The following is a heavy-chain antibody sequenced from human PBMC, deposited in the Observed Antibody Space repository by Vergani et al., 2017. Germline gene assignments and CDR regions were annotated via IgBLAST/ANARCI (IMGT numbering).Heavy chain of an antibody. CDR3: ARGAGGDYVSSFDY. Sequence: QVQLVESGGGVVQPGRSLRLSCAASGFTFSSYAMHWVRQAPGKGLEWVAVISYDGSNKYYADSVKGRFTISRDNSKNTLYLQMNSLRAEDTAVYYCARGAGGDYVSSFDYWDQGTLVTVSS. V-gene: IGHV3-30-3*01. D-gene: IGHD4-17*01. CDR2: ISYDGSNK. J-gene: IGHJ4*02. CDR1: GFTFSSYA.